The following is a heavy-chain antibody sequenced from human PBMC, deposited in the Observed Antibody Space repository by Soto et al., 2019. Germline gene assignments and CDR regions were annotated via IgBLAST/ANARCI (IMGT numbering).Heavy chain of an antibody. Sequence: QVQLQQSGPGLVKPSETLSLTCSVSGGSISSYFKNWIRQAPGKGLEWIGCIYDSGDANYNPSLKSRVNISLDTSKKQFSLKLSSVTAADTAVYYCVSSRTAVFGDALDIWALGTMVTVSS. CDR1: GGSISSYF. V-gene: IGHV4-59*03. CDR3: VSSRTAVFGDALDI. J-gene: IGHJ3*02. CDR2: IYDSGDA. D-gene: IGHD3-3*01.